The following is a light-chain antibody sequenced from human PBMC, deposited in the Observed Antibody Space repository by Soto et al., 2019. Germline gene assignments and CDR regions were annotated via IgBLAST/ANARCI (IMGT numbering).Light chain of an antibody. V-gene: IGLV2-8*01. CDR3: SSYAGSNNVA. Sequence: QSVLTQPPSASGSPGQSVTISCTGTSSDVGGYNYVSWYQQHPGKAPKLMIFDVSKRPSGVPDRFSGSKSGNTASLTVSGLQAEDEADYYCSSYAGSNNVAFGGGTKLTVL. J-gene: IGLJ2*01. CDR1: SSDVGGYNY. CDR2: DVS.